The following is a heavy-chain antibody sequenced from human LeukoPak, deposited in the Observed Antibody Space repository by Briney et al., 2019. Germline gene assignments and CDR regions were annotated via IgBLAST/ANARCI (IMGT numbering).Heavy chain of an antibody. CDR3: ARDRQMVGPDDYFYYYIDV. J-gene: IGHJ6*03. CDR2: ISSSGSTI. D-gene: IGHD1-14*01. V-gene: IGHV3-11*01. Sequence: GGSLRLSCAASGFTFSDYYMSWIRQAPGKGLEWVSYISSSGSTIYYADSVKGRFTISRDNAKNSLYLQMNSLRAEDTAVYYCARDRQMVGPDDYFYYYIDVWGKGTTVTVSS. CDR1: GFTFSDYY.